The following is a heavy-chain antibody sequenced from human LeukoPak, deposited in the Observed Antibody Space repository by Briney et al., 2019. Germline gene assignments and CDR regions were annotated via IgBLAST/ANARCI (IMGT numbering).Heavy chain of an antibody. V-gene: IGHV1-46*01. CDR2: INPSGGST. CDR1: GYTFTSYY. J-gene: IGHJ4*02. CDR3: ARSRKYCSSTSCYPLDY. Sequence: ASVKVSSTASGYTFTSYYMHWVRQAPGQGLEWMGIINPSGGSTSYAQKFQGRVTMTRDTSTSTVYMELSSLRSEDTAVYYCARSRKYCSSTSCYPLDYWSQGTLVTVSS. D-gene: IGHD2-2*01.